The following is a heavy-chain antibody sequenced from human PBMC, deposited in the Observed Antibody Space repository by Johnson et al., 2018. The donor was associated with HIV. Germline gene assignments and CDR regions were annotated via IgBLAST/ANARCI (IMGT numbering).Heavy chain of an antibody. V-gene: IGHV3-13*01. Sequence: VQLVESGGGLVQPGGSLRLSCAASGFTFSSYDMHWVRQATGKGLEWVSAIGTAGDTYYPGSVKGRFNISRDNSKNALYLQMSSLRPEDTAVYYCAKPPSMGADAFDIWGQGAMVTGSS. CDR1: GFTFSSYD. J-gene: IGHJ3*02. D-gene: IGHD3-16*01. CDR3: AKPPSMGADAFDI. CDR2: IGTAGDT.